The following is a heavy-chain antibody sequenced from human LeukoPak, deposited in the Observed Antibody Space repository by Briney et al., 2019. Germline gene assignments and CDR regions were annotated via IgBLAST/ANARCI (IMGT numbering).Heavy chain of an antibody. CDR1: GFTFSNYA. J-gene: IGHJ6*03. D-gene: IGHD3-16*01. V-gene: IGHV3-21*01. CDR2: ISSSSSYI. CDR3: ARDSRGGYYYYMDV. Sequence: GGSLRLSCAASGFTFSNYAMHWVRQALGKGLEWVSSISSSSSYIYYADSVKGRFTISRDNAKNSLYLQMNSLRAEDTAVYYCARDSRGGYYYYMDVWGKGTTVTVSS.